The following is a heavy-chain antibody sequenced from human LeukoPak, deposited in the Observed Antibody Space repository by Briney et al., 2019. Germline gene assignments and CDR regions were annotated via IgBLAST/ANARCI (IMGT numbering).Heavy chain of an antibody. J-gene: IGHJ4*02. CDR3: AKDRSWAGWLQHREFDY. CDR1: GFTFSSYG. CDR2: ISYDGSNK. D-gene: IGHD5-24*01. V-gene: IGHV3-30*18. Sequence: GRSLRLSCAASGFTFSSYGMHWVRQAPGKGLEWVAVISYDGSNKYYADSVKGRFTISRDNSKNTLYLQMNGLRAEDTAVYYCAKDRSWAGWLQHREFDYWGQGTLVTVSS.